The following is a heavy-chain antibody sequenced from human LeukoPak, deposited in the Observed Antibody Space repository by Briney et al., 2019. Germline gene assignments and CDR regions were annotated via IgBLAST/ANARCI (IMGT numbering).Heavy chain of an antibody. CDR3: ARGSDISDY. D-gene: IGHD3-9*01. Sequence: PGGSLRLSCAASGLTFSSYSMNWVRQAPGKGLEWVSYISSSSRTTYYADSVKGRFTISRDDAKNSLYLQMISLRADDTAVYYCARGSDISDYWGQGTLVTVSS. CDR2: ISSSSRTT. J-gene: IGHJ4*02. CDR1: GLTFSSYS. V-gene: IGHV3-48*01.